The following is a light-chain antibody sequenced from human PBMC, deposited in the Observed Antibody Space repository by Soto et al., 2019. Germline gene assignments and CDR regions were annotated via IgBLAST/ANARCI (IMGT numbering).Light chain of an antibody. CDR3: QQYDNLPIT. V-gene: IGKV1-33*01. Sequence: DIQMTQSPSTLSASVGDRFTITFRASQSISSWLAWYQQKPGKAPKLLIYDASNLETGVPSRFSGSGSGTDFTFTISSLQPEDIATYYCQQYDNLPITFGQGTRLEIK. CDR2: DAS. J-gene: IGKJ5*01. CDR1: QSISSW.